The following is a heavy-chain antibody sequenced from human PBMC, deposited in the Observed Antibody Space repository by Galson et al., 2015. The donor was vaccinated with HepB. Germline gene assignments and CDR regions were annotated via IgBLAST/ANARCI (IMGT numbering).Heavy chain of an antibody. CDR2: INPRDDST. Sequence: SVKVSCKASADTLTTYYIHWVRQAPGQGLEWVGIINPRDDSTIYAQKFQGRVTMTGDTSTSTVYMELSSLRSEDTAVYYCARATDYDFRPGYYASTHGMDVWGRGTTVTVSS. V-gene: IGHV1-46*01. J-gene: IGHJ6*02. D-gene: IGHD3-3*01. CDR1: ADTLTTYY. CDR3: ARATDYDFRPGYYASTHGMDV.